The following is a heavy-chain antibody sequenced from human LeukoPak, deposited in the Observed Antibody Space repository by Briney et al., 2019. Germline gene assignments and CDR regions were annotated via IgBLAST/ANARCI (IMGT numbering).Heavy chain of an antibody. V-gene: IGHV3-33*01. D-gene: IGHD3-10*01. Sequence: GGSLRLSCAASGFTFSSYGMHWVRQAPGKGLEWVAVIWYDGSNKYYADSVKGRFTISRDNSKNTLYLQMNSLRAEDTAVYYCAGNYGPYYFDYWGQGTLVTVSS. CDR3: AGNYGPYYFDY. J-gene: IGHJ4*02. CDR2: IWYDGSNK. CDR1: GFTFSSYG.